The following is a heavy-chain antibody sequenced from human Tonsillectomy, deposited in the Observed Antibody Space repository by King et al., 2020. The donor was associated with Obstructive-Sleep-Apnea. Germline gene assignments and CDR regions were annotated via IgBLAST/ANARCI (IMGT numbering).Heavy chain of an antibody. Sequence: VQLQQWGAGLLKPSETLSLTCAVYAGSFSDYYWSWIRQPPGKGLEWIGEINHSGSTNYNPSLKSRVTISVDMSKNKFSLKLTSVTAADTAVYYCARGSGAADVNWFDPWGQGALVTVSS. CDR2: INHSGST. CDR3: ARGSGAADVNWFDP. CDR1: AGSFSDYY. J-gene: IGHJ5*02. D-gene: IGHD6-13*01. V-gene: IGHV4-34*01.